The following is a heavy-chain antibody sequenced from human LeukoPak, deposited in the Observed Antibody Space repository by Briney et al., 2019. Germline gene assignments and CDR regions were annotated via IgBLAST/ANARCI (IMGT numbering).Heavy chain of an antibody. CDR2: ISYDGSNK. D-gene: IGHD3-3*01. Sequence: GGSLRLSCAASGFTFSSYGMHWVRQAPGKGLEWVAVISYDGSNKYYADPVKGRFTISRDNSKNTLYLQMNSLRAEDTAVYYCAKSLYYDFWSGYSHWGQGTLVTVSS. CDR3: AKSLYYDFWSGYSH. V-gene: IGHV3-30*18. J-gene: IGHJ4*02. CDR1: GFTFSSYG.